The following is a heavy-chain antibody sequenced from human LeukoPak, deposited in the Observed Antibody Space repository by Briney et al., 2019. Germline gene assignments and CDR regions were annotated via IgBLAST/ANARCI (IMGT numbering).Heavy chain of an antibody. J-gene: IGHJ4*02. Sequence: GGSLRLSCAASGFTVSSNYMSWVRQAQGKGLEWVSVIYSDGSTYYADSVKGRFTISRDSSKNTLHLQVNSLRAEDTAVYYCAPTMVHLGRLDYYFHYWGRGTLVTVSS. CDR2: IYSDGST. CDR3: APTMVHLGRLDYYFHY. D-gene: IGHD3-10*01. V-gene: IGHV3-53*01. CDR1: GFTVSSNY.